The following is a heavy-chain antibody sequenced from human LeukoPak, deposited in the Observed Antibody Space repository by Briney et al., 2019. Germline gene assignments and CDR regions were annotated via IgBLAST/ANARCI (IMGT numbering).Heavy chain of an antibody. CDR2: IYYSGST. J-gene: IGHJ4*02. Sequence: PSETLSLTCAVYGGSFSGYYWGWIRQPPGKGLEWIGNIYYSGSTYYNPSLKSRVTISADTSKNQFSLKLSSVTAADTAVYYCARQDYYDCYIDYWGQGTLVTVSS. CDR1: GGSFSGYY. CDR3: ARQDYYDCYIDY. D-gene: IGHD3-22*01. V-gene: IGHV4-34*01.